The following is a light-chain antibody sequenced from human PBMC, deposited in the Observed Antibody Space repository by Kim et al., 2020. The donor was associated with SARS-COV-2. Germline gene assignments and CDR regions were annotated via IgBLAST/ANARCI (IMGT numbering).Light chain of an antibody. J-gene: IGLJ1*01. CDR2: QDS. V-gene: IGLV3-1*01. CDR1: KLGNKF. CDR3: QAWDSSVGVYV. Sequence: SYELTQPPSLSVSPGQTASITCSGDKLGNKFVCWYQQKAVQSPVVVMYQDSKRPSGIPERFSGSNSGNTATLTISGTQAMDEADYYCQAWDSSVGVYVFGPGTKVTVL.